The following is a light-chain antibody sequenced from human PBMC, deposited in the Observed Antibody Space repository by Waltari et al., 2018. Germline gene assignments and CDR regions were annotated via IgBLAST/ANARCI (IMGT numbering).Light chain of an antibody. Sequence: DIVMTQTPLSSPVTLGQPASISCRSSQSLVHMDGNTYLSWFHRRPGQPPRLLFYKIFNRFSGVPDRFSGSGAGTDFTLQISRVDAEDVGIYYCLQSTQFPWTFGQGTSVEI. J-gene: IGKJ1*01. CDR2: KIF. CDR1: QSLVHMDGNTY. V-gene: IGKV2-24*01. CDR3: LQSTQFPWT.